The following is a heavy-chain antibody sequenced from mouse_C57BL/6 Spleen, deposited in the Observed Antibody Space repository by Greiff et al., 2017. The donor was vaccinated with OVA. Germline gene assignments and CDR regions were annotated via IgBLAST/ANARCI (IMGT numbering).Heavy chain of an antibody. J-gene: IGHJ1*03. Sequence: EVQGVESGGDLVKPGGSLKLSCAASGFTFSSYGMSWVRQTPDKRLEWVATISSGGSYTYYPDSVKGRFTISRDNAKNTLYLQMSSLKSEDTAMYYCARPDYYGSSSYFDVWGTGTTVTVSS. CDR2: ISSGGSYT. CDR1: GFTFSSYG. V-gene: IGHV5-6*01. CDR3: ARPDYYGSSSYFDV. D-gene: IGHD1-1*01.